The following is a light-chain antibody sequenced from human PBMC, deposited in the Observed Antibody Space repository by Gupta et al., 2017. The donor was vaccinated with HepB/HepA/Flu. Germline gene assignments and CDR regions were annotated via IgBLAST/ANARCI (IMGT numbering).Light chain of an antibody. Sequence: EIGRRKARATLSVSPGERATLSCRASQSVGSKLAWYQQKPGQAPRLLIYDTFTGASGIPARFSGSESGTDFTLPISSLQSEDFAVYYCQQYHHWPEKFGQGTKVEIK. V-gene: IGKV3-15*01. CDR2: DTF. CDR1: QSVGSK. J-gene: IGKJ1*01. CDR3: QQYHHWPEK.